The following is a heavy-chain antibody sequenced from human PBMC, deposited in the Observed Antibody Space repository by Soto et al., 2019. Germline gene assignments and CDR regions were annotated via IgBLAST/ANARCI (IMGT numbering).Heavy chain of an antibody. CDR2: IYPGDSET. CDR1: GYSFTNYW. J-gene: IGHJ6*02. CDR3: ARPPHRDYYGMDV. Sequence: GESLKISCKASGYSFTNYWIGWVRQMPGKGLEWMGIIYPGDSETRYSRSFQGQVTISADTSISTAYLQWSSLKASDTAMYYCARPPHRDYYGMDVWGQGTTVTVSS. V-gene: IGHV5-51*01.